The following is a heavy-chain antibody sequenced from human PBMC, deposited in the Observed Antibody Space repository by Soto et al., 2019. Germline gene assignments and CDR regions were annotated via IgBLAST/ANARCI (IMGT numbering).Heavy chain of an antibody. CDR3: ARFNYDGGYYFDY. J-gene: IGHJ4*02. D-gene: IGHD4-4*01. V-gene: IGHV4-39*01. CDR1: GGSISSSSYY. Sequence: SETLSLTCTVSGGSISSSSYYWGWIRQPPGKGLEWIGSIYYSGSTYYNPSLKSRVTISVDTSKNQFSLKLSSVTAADTAVYYCARFNYDGGYYFDYWGQGTLVTVSS. CDR2: IYYSGST.